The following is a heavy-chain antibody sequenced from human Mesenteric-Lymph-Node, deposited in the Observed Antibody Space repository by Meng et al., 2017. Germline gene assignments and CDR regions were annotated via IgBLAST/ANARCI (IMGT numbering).Heavy chain of an antibody. CDR1: GFTFRSYT. D-gene: IGHD2-21*02. CDR3: ARDGSTAPYYYYYGMDV. CDR2: MSYDGTNK. Sequence: GESLKISCEASGFTFRSYTIHWVRQVPGKGLEWAAVMSYDGTNKYYADSVKGRFTISRDNSKNTLYLQMNSLRPEDTAVYYCARDGSTAPYYYYYGMDVWGQGTTVTVSS. J-gene: IGHJ6*02. V-gene: IGHV3-30*04.